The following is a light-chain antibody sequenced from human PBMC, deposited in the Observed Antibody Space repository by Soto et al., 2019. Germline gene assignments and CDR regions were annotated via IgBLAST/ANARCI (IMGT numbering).Light chain of an antibody. Sequence: QSVLTQPRSVSGSPGQSVTISCTGTSSDVGGYNYVSWYQQHPGKAPKLTIYDVNKRPSGVPDRFSGSKSGNTASLTISGLQAEDEADYYCCSYAGSYTYVFGIGTKVTVL. J-gene: IGLJ1*01. CDR1: SSDVGGYNY. V-gene: IGLV2-11*01. CDR2: DVN. CDR3: CSYAGSYTYV.